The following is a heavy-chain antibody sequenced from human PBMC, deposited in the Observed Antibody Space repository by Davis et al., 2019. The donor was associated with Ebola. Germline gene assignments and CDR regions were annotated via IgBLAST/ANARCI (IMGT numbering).Heavy chain of an antibody. J-gene: IGHJ5*02. V-gene: IGHV3-30-3*01. Sequence: GESLKISCAASGFTFSSYAMHWVRQAPGKGLEWVAVISYDGSNKYYADSVKGRFTISRDNSKNTLYLQMNSLRAEDTAVYYCARDYDSSGYYSMLDPNWGNWFDPWGQGTLVTVSS. CDR1: GFTFSSYA. CDR3: ARDYDSSGYYSMLDPNWGNWFDP. D-gene: IGHD3-22*01. CDR2: ISYDGSNK.